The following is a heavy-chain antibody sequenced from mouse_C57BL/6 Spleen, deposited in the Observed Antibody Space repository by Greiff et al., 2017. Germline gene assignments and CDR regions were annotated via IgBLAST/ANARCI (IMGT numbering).Heavy chain of an antibody. CDR3: ARAYFYGSSYGGYFDV. Sequence: EVQRVESGPGLVKPSQSLSLTCSVTGYSITSGYYWNWIRQFPGNKLEWMGYISYDGSNNYNPSLKNRISITRDTSKNQFFLKLNSVTTEDTATYYCARAYFYGSSYGGYFDVWGTGTTVTVSS. J-gene: IGHJ1*03. V-gene: IGHV3-6*01. CDR1: GYSITSGYY. D-gene: IGHD1-1*01. CDR2: ISYDGSN.